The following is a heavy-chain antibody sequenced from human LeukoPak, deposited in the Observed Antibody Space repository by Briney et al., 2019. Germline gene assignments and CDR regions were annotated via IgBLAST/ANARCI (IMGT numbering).Heavy chain of an antibody. V-gene: IGHV1-2*02. CDR1: GYTFTSYY. CDR3: ARAEREHWATPPDY. J-gene: IGHJ4*02. D-gene: IGHD1-1*01. Sequence: ASVKLSCTASGYTFTSYYMHWVRQAPGQGLEWVGWINPNSGGTNYAQKFQGRVTMTRDTSISTAYMELSRLRSDDTAVYYCARAEREHWATPPDYWGQGTLVTVSS. CDR2: INPNSGGT.